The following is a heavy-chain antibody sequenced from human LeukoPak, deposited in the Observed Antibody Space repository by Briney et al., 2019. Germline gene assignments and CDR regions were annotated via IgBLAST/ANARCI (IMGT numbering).Heavy chain of an antibody. CDR2: ISGSGGST. CDR1: GFTFSSYA. Sequence: PGGSLRLSCAASGFTFSSYAMSWVRQAPGKGLEWVSAISGSGGSTYYADSVKGRLTISRDNSKNTLYLQMNSLRAEDTAVYYCAKDSGFYYYYGMDVWGQGTTVTVSS. D-gene: IGHD6-25*01. J-gene: IGHJ6*02. V-gene: IGHV3-23*01. CDR3: AKDSGFYYYYGMDV.